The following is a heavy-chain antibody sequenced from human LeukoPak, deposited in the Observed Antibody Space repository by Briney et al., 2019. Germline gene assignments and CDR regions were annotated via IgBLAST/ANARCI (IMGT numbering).Heavy chain of an antibody. V-gene: IGHV4-34*01. D-gene: IGHD5-24*01. CDR1: GGSFSGYY. CDR2: INHTGTT. J-gene: IGHJ4*02. Sequence: SETLSLTCAVYGGSFSGYYWSWIRQPPGKGLERIGGINHTGTTNYSLSLKSRVTISIDTSKNQFSLNLNSMTAADTAVYYCSRGEGERDGYNYEGPFYFDYWGQGTLVTVSS. CDR3: SRGEGERDGYNYEGPFYFDY.